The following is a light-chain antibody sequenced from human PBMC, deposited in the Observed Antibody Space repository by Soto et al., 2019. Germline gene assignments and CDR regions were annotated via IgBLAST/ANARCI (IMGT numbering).Light chain of an antibody. V-gene: IGKV1D-12*01. Sequence: DIQMTQSPSSVSASVGDRVTITCRASQDITSWLAWYQQKPGKGPKLLIYAASNLQVGVPSRFSGSGSGTDFSLTITSLQPEDFATYYCRQAHSSPLTSGGGTKVDIK. J-gene: IGKJ4*01. CDR1: QDITSW. CDR3: RQAHSSPLT. CDR2: AAS.